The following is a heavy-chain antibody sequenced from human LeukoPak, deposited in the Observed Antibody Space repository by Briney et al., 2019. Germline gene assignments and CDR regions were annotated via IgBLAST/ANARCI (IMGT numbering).Heavy chain of an antibody. CDR1: GDSISTNNYN. Sequence: PSETLSLTCTVSGDSISTNNYNWGWIRQPPGEGLEWIGSIYYSGNTYYNPSLKSRVTISVDTSKNQFSLKLSSVTAADTAVFYCARHHVRTTDIDFWGQGTLVTVPS. J-gene: IGHJ4*02. V-gene: IGHV4-39*01. CDR3: ARHHVRTTDIDF. D-gene: IGHD1-1*01. CDR2: IYYSGNT.